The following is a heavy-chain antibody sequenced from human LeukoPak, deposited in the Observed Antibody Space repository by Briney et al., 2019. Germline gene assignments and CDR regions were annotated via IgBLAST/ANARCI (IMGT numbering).Heavy chain of an antibody. J-gene: IGHJ4*02. Sequence: ASVKVSCKASGYTFTRYGISWMRQAPGQGLEWMGWITTYNGKTSYGQRFQGRVTMTTDTSTSTAYMELTSLRSDDTAVYYCARGIGSSTWYDPFDYWGQGTLVTVSS. D-gene: IGHD6-13*01. CDR2: ITTYNGKT. V-gene: IGHV1-18*01. CDR3: ARGIGSSTWYDPFDY. CDR1: GYTFTRYG.